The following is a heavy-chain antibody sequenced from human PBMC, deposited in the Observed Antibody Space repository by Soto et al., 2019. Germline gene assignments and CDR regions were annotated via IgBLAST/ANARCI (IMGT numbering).Heavy chain of an antibody. D-gene: IGHD2-15*01. CDR3: ARSIGYCSGGSCSYFDY. CDR2: INAGNGNT. V-gene: IGHV1-3*01. Sequence: ASVKVSCKASGYTFTSYAMHWVRQAPGQRLEWMGWINAGNGNTKYSQKFQGRVTITADKSTSTAYMELSSLRSEDTAVFYCARSIGYCSGGSCSYFDYWGQGTLVTVSS. J-gene: IGHJ4*02. CDR1: GYTFTSYA.